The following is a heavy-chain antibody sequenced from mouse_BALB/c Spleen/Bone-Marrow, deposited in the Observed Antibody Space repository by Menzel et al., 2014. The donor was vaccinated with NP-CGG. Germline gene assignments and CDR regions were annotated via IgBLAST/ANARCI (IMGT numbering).Heavy chain of an antibody. J-gene: IGHJ3*01. CDR2: INVNGDTT. CDR1: GFIFSNYG. D-gene: IGHD2-4*01. CDR3: ARGYDYSSWFAY. Sequence: EVKLMESGGGLVQPGGSLKLSCAASGFIFSNYGMSWVRQTPDKRLETTATINVNGDTTYLPDSVKGRFTISRDNVKNTLCLLMSRLKSEDTAMYYCARGYDYSSWFAYWGQGTLVTISA. V-gene: IGHV5-6-3*01.